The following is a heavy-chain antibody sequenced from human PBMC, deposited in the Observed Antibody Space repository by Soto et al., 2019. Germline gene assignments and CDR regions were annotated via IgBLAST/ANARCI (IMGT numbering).Heavy chain of an antibody. Sequence: GGSLRLSCAASGFTFSSYSMNWVRQAPGKGLEWVSSISSSSYIYYADSVKGRFTISRDNAKNSLYLQMNSLRAEDTAVYYCASPGYSSSWYDWYFDLWGRGTLVTVSS. CDR2: ISSSSYI. V-gene: IGHV3-21*01. J-gene: IGHJ2*01. D-gene: IGHD6-13*01. CDR1: GFTFSSYS. CDR3: ASPGYSSSWYDWYFDL.